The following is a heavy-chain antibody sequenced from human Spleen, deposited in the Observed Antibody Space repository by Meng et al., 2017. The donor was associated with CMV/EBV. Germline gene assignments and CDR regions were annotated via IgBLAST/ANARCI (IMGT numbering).Heavy chain of an antibody. CDR3: ARGSSLSIAARVGSTPFDY. CDR2: IHYNGST. Sequence: SETLSLTCTVSGGSISSGDYYWSWIRQPPGKGLEWLGYIHYNGSTYCNPSLKSRPSLKSRVTISVDTSKNQFSLKLSSVTAADTAVYYCARGSSLSIAARVGSTPFDYWGQGTLVTVSS. J-gene: IGHJ4*02. V-gene: IGHV4-30-4*08. D-gene: IGHD6-6*01. CDR1: GGSISSGDYY.